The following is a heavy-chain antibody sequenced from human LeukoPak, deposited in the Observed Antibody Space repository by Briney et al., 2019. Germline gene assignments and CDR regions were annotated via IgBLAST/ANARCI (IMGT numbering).Heavy chain of an antibody. Sequence: ASVKVSCKASGYTFNDYYMHWVRAAPGQELAWMGWISPKSENTHYAQKFQGRVTMTWDTSISTAYMDLSRLTSDDTAVYYCTRDPGSYCSDGSCSFDYWGQGALVTVSS. CDR2: ISPKSENT. V-gene: IGHV1-2*02. CDR1: GYTFNDYY. D-gene: IGHD2-15*01. CDR3: TRDPGSYCSDGSCSFDY. J-gene: IGHJ4*02.